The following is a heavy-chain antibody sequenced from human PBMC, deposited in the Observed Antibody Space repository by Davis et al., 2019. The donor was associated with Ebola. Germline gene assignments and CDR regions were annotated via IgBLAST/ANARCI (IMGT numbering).Heavy chain of an antibody. CDR3: VPGTWI. CDR2: ISWNGAFI. D-gene: IGHD5-18*01. Sequence: SLKISCAASGFTFEDYAMYWVRQAPGKGLDWVSSISWNGAFIDYADSVKGRFTISRDNAKNSLFLQMNNLRVEDSAHYYCVPGTWIRGQGILVTVSS. CDR1: GFTFEDYA. J-gene: IGHJ4*02. V-gene: IGHV3-9*01.